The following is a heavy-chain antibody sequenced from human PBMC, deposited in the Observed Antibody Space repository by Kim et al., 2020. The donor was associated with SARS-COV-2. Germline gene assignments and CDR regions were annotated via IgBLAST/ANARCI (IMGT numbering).Heavy chain of an antibody. J-gene: IGHJ3*01. D-gene: IGHD3-22*01. Sequence: SGPTLVKPTQTLTLTCTFSGFSLSTSGVGVRWIRQPPGKALEWLALTYWDDDKRYSPSLKSRLTITKDTSKNQVVLIMTNMDPVDTATYYCAHVEYYYDRSGSRDAFDFWGQGTMVTVSS. V-gene: IGHV2-5*02. CDR2: TYWDDDK. CDR1: GFSLSTSGVG. CDR3: AHVEYYYDRSGSRDAFDF.